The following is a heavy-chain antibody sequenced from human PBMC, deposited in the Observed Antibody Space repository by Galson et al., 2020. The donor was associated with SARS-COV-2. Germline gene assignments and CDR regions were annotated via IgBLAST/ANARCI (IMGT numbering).Heavy chain of an antibody. J-gene: IGHJ4*02. D-gene: IGHD3-10*01. V-gene: IGHV3-7*03. CDR2: IKQDGSEK. Sequence: GGSLRLSCAASGFTFSSYWMSWVRQAPGQGLERVANIKQDGSEKYYVDSVKGRFTISRDNAKNSLYLQMNSLRAEDTAVYYCARDRDGSGILWFGELFDYWGQGTLVTVSS. CDR3: ARDRDGSGILWFGELFDY. CDR1: GFTFSSYW.